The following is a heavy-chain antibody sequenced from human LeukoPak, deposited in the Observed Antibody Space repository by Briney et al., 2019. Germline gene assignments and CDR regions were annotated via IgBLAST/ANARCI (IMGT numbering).Heavy chain of an antibody. J-gene: IGHJ5*02. CDR1: GFSFSSYE. CDR3: ARVPPTYSTRKVPVDP. CDR2: IYYSGST. D-gene: IGHD6-13*01. Sequence: GSLRLSCAASGFSFSSYEMNWVRQAPGKGLEWIGYIYYSGSTNYNPSLKSRVTISVDTSKNQFSLKLSSVTAADTAVYYCARVPPTYSTRKVPVDPWGQGTLVTVSS. V-gene: IGHV4-59*08.